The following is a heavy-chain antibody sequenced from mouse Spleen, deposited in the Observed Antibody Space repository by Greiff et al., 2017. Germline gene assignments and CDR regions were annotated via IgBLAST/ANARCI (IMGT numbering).Heavy chain of an antibody. V-gene: IGHV1-39*01. J-gene: IGHJ4*01. Sequence: EVKLQQSGPELEKPGASVKISCKASGYSFTGYNMNWVKQSNGKSLEWIGNIDPYYGGTSYNQKFKGKATLTVDKSSSTAYMQLKSLTSEDSAVYYCAVVYDYDSSYAMDYWGQGTSVTVSS. D-gene: IGHD2-4*01. CDR1: GYSFTGYN. CDR2: IDPYYGGT. CDR3: AVVYDYDSSYAMDY.